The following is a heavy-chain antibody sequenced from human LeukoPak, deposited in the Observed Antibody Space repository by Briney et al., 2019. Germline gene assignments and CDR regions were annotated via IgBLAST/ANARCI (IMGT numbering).Heavy chain of an antibody. Sequence: GGSLRLSCVVSGIPFSDYYMNWIRRAPGKGLEWISYISSSSSYTDYADSVKGRFTISRDNAQNALFLQMNSLRVEDTAVYYCAAGTAADYWGQGTLVTVSS. V-gene: IGHV3-11*03. J-gene: IGHJ4*02. CDR3: AAGTAADY. CDR1: GIPFSDYY. D-gene: IGHD6-13*01. CDR2: ISSSSSYT.